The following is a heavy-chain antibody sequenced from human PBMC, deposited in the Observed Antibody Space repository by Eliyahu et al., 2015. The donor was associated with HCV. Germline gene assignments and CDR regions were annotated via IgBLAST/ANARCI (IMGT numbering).Heavy chain of an antibody. CDR2: IWYDGSNK. J-gene: IGHJ3*02. CDR3: ARDHLTYCGGDCYAFDI. CDR1: GFXFSSXG. Sequence: QVQLVXSGGGVVQPGRSLRLXCAASGFXFSSXGRHWVRQAPGKGLGWVAVIWYDGSNKYYADSVKGRFTISRDNSKNTLYLQMNSLRAEDTAVYYCARDHLTYCGGDCYAFDIWGQGTMVTVSS. D-gene: IGHD2-21*02. V-gene: IGHV3-33*01.